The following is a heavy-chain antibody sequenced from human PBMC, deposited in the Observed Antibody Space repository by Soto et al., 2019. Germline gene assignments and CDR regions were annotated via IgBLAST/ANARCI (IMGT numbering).Heavy chain of an antibody. Sequence: GGSLRLSCKGSGYSFTSYWIGWVRQMPGKGLEWMGIIYPGDSDTRYSPSFQGQVTISADKSISTAYLQWSSLKASDTAMYYCATKLRPHFDAFDIWGQGTMVTVSS. J-gene: IGHJ3*02. CDR1: GYSFTSYW. CDR3: ATKLRPHFDAFDI. CDR2: IYPGDSDT. D-gene: IGHD4-17*01. V-gene: IGHV5-51*01.